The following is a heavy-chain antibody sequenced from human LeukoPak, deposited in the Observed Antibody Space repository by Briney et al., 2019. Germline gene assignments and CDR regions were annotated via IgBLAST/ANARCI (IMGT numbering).Heavy chain of an antibody. CDR1: GFTFYNYA. D-gene: IGHD3-3*01. CDR3: AKHPNYDFWSGAHFDY. J-gene: IGHJ4*02. V-gene: IGHV3-23*01. CDR2: ISGSGDNT. Sequence: PGGSLRLSCAASGFTFYNYAMSWVRQAPGKGLQWVSAISGSGDNTYYADSVKGRFTISRDNSKSTLYLQMNSLRAEDTAVYYCAKHPNYDFWSGAHFDYWGQGTLVTVSS.